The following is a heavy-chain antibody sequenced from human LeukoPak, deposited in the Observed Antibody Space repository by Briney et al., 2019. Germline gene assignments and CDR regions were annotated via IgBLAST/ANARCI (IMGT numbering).Heavy chain of an antibody. Sequence: SETLSLTCAVYGGSFSGYYWSWIRQPPGKGLEWIGEINHSGSTNYNPSLKSRVTISVDTSKNQFSLKLSSVTAADTAVYYCARGRSLRYFDWLLGRFDYWGQGTLVTVSS. D-gene: IGHD3-9*01. CDR3: ARGRSLRYFDWLLGRFDY. J-gene: IGHJ4*02. CDR2: INHSGST. V-gene: IGHV4-34*01. CDR1: GGSFSGYY.